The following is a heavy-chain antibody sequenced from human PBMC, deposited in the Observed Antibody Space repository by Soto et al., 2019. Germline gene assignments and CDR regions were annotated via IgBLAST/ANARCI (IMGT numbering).Heavy chain of an antibody. V-gene: IGHV3-33*01. CDR2: IWYDGSNK. Sequence: GGSLRLSCAASGFTFSSYGMHWVRQAPGKGLEWVAVIWYDGSNKYYADSVKGRFTISRDNSKNTLYLQMNSLRAEDTAVYYCATHIPFGDAFDIWGQGTMVTVSS. J-gene: IGHJ3*02. D-gene: IGHD2-21*01. CDR1: GFTFSSYG. CDR3: ATHIPFGDAFDI.